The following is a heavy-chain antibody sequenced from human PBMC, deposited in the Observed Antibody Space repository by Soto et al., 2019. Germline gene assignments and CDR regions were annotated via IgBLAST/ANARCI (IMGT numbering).Heavy chain of an antibody. CDR2: VHHSGST. D-gene: IGHD3-16*01. V-gene: IGHV4-4*02. CDR1: GGSMTDKW. Sequence: QVQLQESGPGLVKPSGILSLTCAVSGGSMTDKWWSWIRQTPGKGLEWIGEVHHSGSTNYSTSLKSRVTMSVDTSRNDFFLKWFSLTAADTAIYYCAREGDHPFSLGYWGQGTLVTVSS. CDR3: AREGDHPFSLGY. J-gene: IGHJ4*02.